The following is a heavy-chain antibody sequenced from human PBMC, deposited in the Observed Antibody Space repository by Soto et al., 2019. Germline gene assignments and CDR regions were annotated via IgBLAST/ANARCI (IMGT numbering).Heavy chain of an antibody. CDR1: GFSFSSYS. Sequence: EVQLVESGGDLVQPGGSLRLSCVASGFSFSSYSMNWVRQAPGKGLEWVSDISSSSSTIDYADSVKGRFTISRDNAKNSLYMQMNSLRAEDTAVYYCARDREYCSGGRCYETGSVYWGQGTLVTVPS. V-gene: IGHV3-48*01. CDR2: ISSSSSTI. CDR3: ARDREYCSGGRCYETGSVY. J-gene: IGHJ4*02. D-gene: IGHD2-15*01.